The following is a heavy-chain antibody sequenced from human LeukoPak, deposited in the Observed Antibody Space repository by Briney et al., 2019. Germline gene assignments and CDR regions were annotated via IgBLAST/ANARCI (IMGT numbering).Heavy chain of an antibody. CDR2: IYTSGST. CDR3: ARDEEYCSSTSCYRFFDY. J-gene: IGHJ4*02. V-gene: IGHV4-4*07. Sequence: SETLSLTCTVSGGSISSYYWSWLRQPAGKGLEWIGRIYTSGSTNYNPSLKSRVTMSVDTSKNQFSLKLSSVTAADTAVYYCARDEEYCSSTSCYRFFDYWGQGTLVTVSS. D-gene: IGHD2-2*02. CDR1: GGSISSYY.